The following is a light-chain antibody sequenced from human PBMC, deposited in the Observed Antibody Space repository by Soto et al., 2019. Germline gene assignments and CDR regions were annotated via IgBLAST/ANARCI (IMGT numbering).Light chain of an antibody. CDR3: QHYNKCPYT. J-gene: IGKJ2*01. CDR2: GAS. CDR1: QSVGRN. V-gene: IGKV3-15*01. Sequence: DIVMTQSPATLSVSPGETAALSCRAGQSVGRNFAWYQQKPGQAPRLLIYGASTRAPDIPARFRGSGSWTECTLTISSLPSDDFSIYYCQHYNKCPYTFGQGTKLEIK.